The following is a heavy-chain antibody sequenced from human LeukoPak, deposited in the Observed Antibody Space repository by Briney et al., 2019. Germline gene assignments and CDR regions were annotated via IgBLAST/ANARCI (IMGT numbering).Heavy chain of an antibody. J-gene: IGHJ4*02. CDR3: AREYITGAGPFDY. CDR2: ISSSGSHI. D-gene: IGHD6-25*01. Sequence: DPGGSLRLSCAASGFTFSTQSMNWVRQAPGKGLEWVSSISSSGSHIYYADSVKGRFTISRDDAKNSLYLQMDSLRVEDTAVYFCAREYITGAGPFDYWAQGTLVTVSS. CDR1: GFTFSTQS. V-gene: IGHV3-21*01.